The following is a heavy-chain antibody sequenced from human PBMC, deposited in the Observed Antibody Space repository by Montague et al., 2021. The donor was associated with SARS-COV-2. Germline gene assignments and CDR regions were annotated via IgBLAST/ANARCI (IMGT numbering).Heavy chain of an antibody. Sequence: PALVKPTQTLTLTCTFSGFSLSTSGMCVSWIRQPPGKALEWLARIDWDDDKYYSTYLKTRLTISKDTSKNQVVLTMTNMDPVDTATYYCARRTYDILTGYEYGMDGWGQGTTVTVSS. D-gene: IGHD3-9*01. CDR2: IDWDDDK. J-gene: IGHJ6*02. CDR1: GFSLSTSGMC. CDR3: ARRTYDILTGYEYGMDG. V-gene: IGHV2-70*11.